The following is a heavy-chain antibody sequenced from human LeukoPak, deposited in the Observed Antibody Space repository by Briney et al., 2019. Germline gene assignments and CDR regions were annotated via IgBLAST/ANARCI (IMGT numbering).Heavy chain of an antibody. J-gene: IGHJ6*03. D-gene: IGHD2-2*02. V-gene: IGHV4-39*07. Sequence: SETLSLTCTVSGGSISNNHYYWDWIRQPPGKGMEWIGSIYYSGSTYYNPSLKSRVTILVDTSKNQFSLKLSSVTAADTAVYYCARGRTQRRITAIRPYYYYYMDVWGKGTTVTVSS. CDR1: GGSISNNHYY. CDR3: ARGRTQRRITAIRPYYYYYMDV. CDR2: IYYSGST.